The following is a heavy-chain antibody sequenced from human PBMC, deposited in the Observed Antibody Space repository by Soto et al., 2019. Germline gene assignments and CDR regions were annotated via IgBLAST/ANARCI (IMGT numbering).Heavy chain of an antibody. D-gene: IGHD6-19*01. J-gene: IGHJ4*02. V-gene: IGHV3-48*01. Sequence: PGGSLRLSCAASGFTFSSSSMNWVRQAPGKGLEWVSYISSSSIAIYYADSVKDRFTISRDNSKNTLYLQMNSLRAEDTAVYYCARRSSGWYFDYWGQGTLVTVS. CDR3: ARRSSGWYFDY. CDR2: ISSSSIAI. CDR1: GFTFSSSS.